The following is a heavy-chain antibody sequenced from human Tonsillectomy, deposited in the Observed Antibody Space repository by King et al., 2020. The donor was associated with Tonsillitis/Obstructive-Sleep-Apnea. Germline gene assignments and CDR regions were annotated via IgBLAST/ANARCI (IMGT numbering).Heavy chain of an antibody. Sequence: QLVQSGAEVKKPGESLRISCKGSGYSFTSYWISWVRQMPGQGLEWMGRIDPSDSYTNYSPSFQGHVTISADKSISTAYLQWSSLRASDTAMYYCARHPGMAVAATQDVYYYGMDVWGRGTTVTVSS. CDR1: GYSFTSYW. D-gene: IGHD6-19*01. CDR3: ARHPGMAVAATQDVYYYGMDV. J-gene: IGHJ6*02. CDR2: IDPSDSYT. V-gene: IGHV5-10-1*03.